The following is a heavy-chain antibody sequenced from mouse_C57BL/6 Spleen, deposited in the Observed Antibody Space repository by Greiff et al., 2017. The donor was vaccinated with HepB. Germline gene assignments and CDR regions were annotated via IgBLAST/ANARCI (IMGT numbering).Heavy chain of an antibody. CDR2: IYPGDGDT. Sequence: QVQLQQSGPELVKPGASVKISCKASGYAFSISWMNWVKQRPGKGLEWIGRIYPGDGDTNYNGKFKGKATLTADKSSSTAYMQLISLTSEDSAVYFCARLRESSLDYWGQGTTLTVSS. CDR3: ARLRESSLDY. CDR1: GYAFSISW. J-gene: IGHJ2*01. D-gene: IGHD1-1*01. V-gene: IGHV1-82*01.